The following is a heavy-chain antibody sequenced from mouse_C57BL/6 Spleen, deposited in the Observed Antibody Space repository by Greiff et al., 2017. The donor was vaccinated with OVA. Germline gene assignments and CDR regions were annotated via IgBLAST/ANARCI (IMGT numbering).Heavy chain of an antibody. V-gene: IGHV1-82*01. CDR2: IYPGDGDT. CDR3: ARNYGSRTGYFDV. D-gene: IGHD1-1*01. CDR1: GYAFSSSW. Sequence: QVQLQQSGPELVKPGASVKISCKASGYAFSSSWMNWVKQRPGKGLEWIGRIYPGDGDTNYNGKFKGKATLTADKSSSTAYMQLSSLTSEDSAVYFCARNYGSRTGYFDVWGTGTTVTVSS. J-gene: IGHJ1*03.